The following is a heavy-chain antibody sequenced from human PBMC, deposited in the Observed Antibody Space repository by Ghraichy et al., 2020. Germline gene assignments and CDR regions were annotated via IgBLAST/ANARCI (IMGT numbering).Heavy chain of an antibody. D-gene: IGHD3-10*01. Sequence: ASVKVSCKASGYTFTSYGISWVRQAPGQGLEWMGWISAYNGNTNYAQKLQGRVTMTTDTSTSTAYMELRSLRSDDTAVYYCARGGGLYGSGSYYPRDGMDVWGQGTTVTVSS. J-gene: IGHJ6*02. CDR2: ISAYNGNT. CDR1: GYTFTSYG. CDR3: ARGGGLYGSGSYYPRDGMDV. V-gene: IGHV1-18*04.